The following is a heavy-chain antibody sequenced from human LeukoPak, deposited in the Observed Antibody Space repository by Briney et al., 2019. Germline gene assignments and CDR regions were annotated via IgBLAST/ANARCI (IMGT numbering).Heavy chain of an antibody. CDR1: GFTFSSYS. V-gene: IGHV3-21*01. CDR3: ARAALSQGGAFDI. J-gene: IGHJ3*02. Sequence: GGSLRLSCAASGFTFSSYSMNWVRQAPGKGMEWVSSISSSSSYIYYADSVKGRFTISRDNAKNSLYLQMNSLRAEDTAVYYCARAALSQGGAFDIWGQGTMVTVSS. CDR2: ISSSSSYI.